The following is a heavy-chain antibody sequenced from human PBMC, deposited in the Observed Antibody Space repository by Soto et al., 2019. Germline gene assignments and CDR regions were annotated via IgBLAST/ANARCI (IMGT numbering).Heavy chain of an antibody. CDR3: AREYCSGGSCYD. Sequence: EVQLVESGGGLVQPGGSLRLSCAASGFTFSSYWMSWVRQAPGKGLEWVANIKQDGSEKYYVDSVKGRFTISRDNAKNSMYLQMNSLRAEDTSIYSCAREYCSGGSCYDWGQGTLVTVSS. CDR2: IKQDGSEK. V-gene: IGHV3-7*01. D-gene: IGHD2-15*01. J-gene: IGHJ4*02. CDR1: GFTFSSYW.